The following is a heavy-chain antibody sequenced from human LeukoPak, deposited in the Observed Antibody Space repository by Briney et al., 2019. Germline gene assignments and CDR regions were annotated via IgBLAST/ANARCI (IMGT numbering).Heavy chain of an antibody. V-gene: IGHV3-74*01. D-gene: IGHD2-15*01. CDR2: INTDGSST. CDR1: GFTFSSYW. J-gene: IGHJ5*01. Sequence: GGSLRLSCAVSGFTFSSYWMHWVRQDPGKGLVWVSRINTDGSSTSYADSVKGRFTVSRDNAKNTLYLQMNSLRAEDTAVYYCARDREDCSGGSCYANRFDPWGQGTTVTVSS. CDR3: ARDREDCSGGSCYANRFDP.